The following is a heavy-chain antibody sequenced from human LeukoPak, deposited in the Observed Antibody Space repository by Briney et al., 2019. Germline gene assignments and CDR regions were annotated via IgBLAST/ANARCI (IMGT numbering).Heavy chain of an antibody. V-gene: IGHV3-30*04. J-gene: IGHJ5*02. CDR3: ARGAKYCSSISCYKNWFDP. CDR2: ISYDGSNK. Sequence: GTSLRLSCAASGFTFSSYAMHWVRQAPGRGLEWVAIISYDGSNKYFADSVKGRFTISGDNSNNTLYLQMNSLRAEDTAVYYCARGAKYCSSISCYKNWFDPWGQGTLATVSS. CDR1: GFTFSSYA. D-gene: IGHD2-2*02.